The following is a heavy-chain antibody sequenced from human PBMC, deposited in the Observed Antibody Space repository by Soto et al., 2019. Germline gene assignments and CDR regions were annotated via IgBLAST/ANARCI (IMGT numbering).Heavy chain of an antibody. CDR3: ARAGCHGGSCYTLVGLRYGMDV. J-gene: IGHJ6*02. V-gene: IGHV3-30-3*01. CDR1: RFTFSSYA. CDR2: ISYDGSNK. D-gene: IGHD2-15*01. Sequence: QVQLVESGGGVVQPGRSLRLSCAASRFTFSSYAMHWVRQAPGKGLEWVAVISYDGSNKYYADSVKGRFTISRDNSKNTLYLQMNSLRAEDTAVYYCARAGCHGGSCYTLVGLRYGMDVWGQGTTVTVSS.